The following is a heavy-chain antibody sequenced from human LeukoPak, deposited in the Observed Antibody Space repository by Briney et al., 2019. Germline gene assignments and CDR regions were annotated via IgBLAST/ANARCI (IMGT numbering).Heavy chain of an antibody. CDR1: GYTFTGYY. V-gene: IGHV1-2*02. Sequence: ASVKVSCKASGYTFTGYYMHWVRQAPGQGLEWMGWINPNSGGTNYAQKFQGRVTMTRDTSISTAYMELSRLRSDDTAVYYCARASVLLWFGHAFDIWGQGTMVTVSS. J-gene: IGHJ3*02. CDR3: ARASVLLWFGHAFDI. CDR2: INPNSGGT. D-gene: IGHD3-10*01.